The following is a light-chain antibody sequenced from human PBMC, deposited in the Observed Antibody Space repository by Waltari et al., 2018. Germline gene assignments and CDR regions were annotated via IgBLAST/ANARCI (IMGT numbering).Light chain of an antibody. J-gene: IGLJ2*01. CDR1: SSNVGNYKL. V-gene: IGLV2-23*02. CDR3: CSYAGAGSLI. Sequence: QSALTQPASVSGSPGQSITISCTGNSSNVGNYKLISWYQQSPGKAPKLILFEVNKRPSGASNRFSGAKSGNTASLTISGLQPDDEGDYRCCSYAGAGSLIFGGGTKLTVV. CDR2: EVN.